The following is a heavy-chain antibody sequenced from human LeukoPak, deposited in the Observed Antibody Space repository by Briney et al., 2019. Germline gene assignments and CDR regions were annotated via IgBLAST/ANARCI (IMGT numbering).Heavy chain of an antibody. V-gene: IGHV3-21*01. CDR3: ARSRSGYESTFDY. J-gene: IGHJ4*02. CDR2: ISSSSSYI. D-gene: IGHD5-12*01. CDR1: GFTFSSYS. Sequence: GGSLRLSCAASGFTFSSYSMNWVRQAPGKGLEWVSSISSSSSYIYYADSVKGRFTISRDNAKNSLYLQMNSRRAEDTAVYYCARSRSGYESTFDYWGQGTLVTVSS.